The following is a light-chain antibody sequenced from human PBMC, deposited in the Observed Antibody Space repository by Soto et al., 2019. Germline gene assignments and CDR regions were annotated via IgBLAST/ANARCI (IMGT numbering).Light chain of an antibody. CDR1: QNVSSN. CDR3: QQRITWPT. V-gene: IGKV3-11*01. Sequence: EIVLTQSPATLSLSPGERATLSCRASQNVSSNLAWYQQKPGQAPRLLIYDASKRATDIPTRFSGSGFGTDFTLTIASLEPEDSAVYYCQQRITWPTFGQGTKLEIK. J-gene: IGKJ2*01. CDR2: DAS.